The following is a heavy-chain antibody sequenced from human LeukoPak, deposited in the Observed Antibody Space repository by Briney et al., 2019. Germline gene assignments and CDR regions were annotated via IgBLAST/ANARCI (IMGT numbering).Heavy chain of an antibody. CDR1: GGSFSGYY. J-gene: IGHJ4*02. D-gene: IGHD6-19*01. Sequence: SETLSLTCAAYGGSFSGYYWSWIRQPPGKGLEWIGEINHSGSTNYNPSLKSRVTISVDTSKNQFSLKLSSVTAADTAVYYCARDRVAGHDYWGQGTLVTVSS. V-gene: IGHV4-34*01. CDR2: INHSGST. CDR3: ARDRVAGHDY.